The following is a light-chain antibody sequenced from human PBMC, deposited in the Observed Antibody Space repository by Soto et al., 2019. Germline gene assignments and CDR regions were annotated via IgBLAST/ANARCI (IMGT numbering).Light chain of an antibody. CDR3: ATWDASLTGVV. CDR1: SSNIGSYT. Sequence: QSVLTQPPSASGTPGQRVTISCSGSSSNIGSYTVNWYQQLPGMAPKLLIYNNNQRPSGVPDRFSGSKSGTSASLAISGLQSEDEADYHCATWDASLTGVVFGPGTKVTVL. V-gene: IGLV1-44*01. J-gene: IGLJ1*01. CDR2: NNN.